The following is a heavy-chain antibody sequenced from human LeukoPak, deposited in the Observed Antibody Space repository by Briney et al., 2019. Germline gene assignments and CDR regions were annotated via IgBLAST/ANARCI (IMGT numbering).Heavy chain of an antibody. CDR3: ARDRQPLIYARRYYYYMDV. V-gene: IGHV4-4*07. CDR2: IYTSGST. CDR1: GGSISSYY. D-gene: IGHD3-3*01. J-gene: IGHJ6*03. Sequence: SETLSLSCTVSGGSISSYYWSWIRQPAGKGLEWIGRIYTSGSTNYNPSLKSRVTMSVDTSKNQFSLKLSSVTAADTAVYYCARDRQPLIYARRYYYYMDVWGKGTTVTVSS.